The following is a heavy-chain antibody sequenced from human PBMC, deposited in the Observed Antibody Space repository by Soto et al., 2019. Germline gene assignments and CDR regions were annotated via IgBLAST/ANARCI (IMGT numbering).Heavy chain of an antibody. CDR3: AKDGGREGYFGNWFDP. CDR2: IIPIFGTT. V-gene: IGHV1-69*15. Sequence: QVQLVQSGAEVKKPGSSVKVSCKASGGTFSNYAITWVRQAPGQGLEWLGRIIPIFGTTDYAQKFQGRVTITAXXXTXXAYMELSSLRSDDTDVDYCAKDGGREGYFGNWFDPWGQGTLVTVSS. CDR1: GGTFSNYA. D-gene: IGHD2-15*01. J-gene: IGHJ5*02.